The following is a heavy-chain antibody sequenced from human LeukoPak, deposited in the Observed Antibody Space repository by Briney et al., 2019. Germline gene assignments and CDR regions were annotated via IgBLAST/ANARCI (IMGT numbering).Heavy chain of an antibody. D-gene: IGHD1-26*01. V-gene: IGHV3-7*01. CDR1: GFTFSNYW. CDR2: IKQDGSEI. CDR3: AGGGDSKSYFGYFDY. Sequence: AGGSLRLSCAASGFTFSNYWMNWVRQAPGRGLEWVANIKQDGSEIFYVDSVKGRFTISRDNAKNSLYLQMNSLRAEDTAVYYCAGGGDSKSYFGYFDYWAQGTLVTVSS. J-gene: IGHJ4*02.